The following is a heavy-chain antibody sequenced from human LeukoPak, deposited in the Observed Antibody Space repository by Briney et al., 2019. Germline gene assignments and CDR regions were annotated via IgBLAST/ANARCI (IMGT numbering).Heavy chain of an antibody. D-gene: IGHD4-11*01. J-gene: IGHJ5*02. CDR1: GYTFTGYC. CDR2: INPNSGGT. Sequence: ASVKVSCKASGYTFTGYCIHWVRQAPGQGLEWMGSINPNSGGTNYAQKFQGRVTMTRDTSISTAYMELSSLRSDDTAMYYCARIGGDYSNLNWFDPWGQGTLVTVSS. CDR3: ARIGGDYSNLNWFDP. V-gene: IGHV1-2*02.